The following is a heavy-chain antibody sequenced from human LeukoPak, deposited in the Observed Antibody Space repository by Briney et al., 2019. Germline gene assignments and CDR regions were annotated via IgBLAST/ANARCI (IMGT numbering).Heavy chain of an antibody. V-gene: IGHV1-69*04. Sequence: SVKVSCKASGGTFSSYAISWVRQAPGQGLEWMGRVIPILGIANYAQKFQGRVTITADKSTSTAYMELSSLRSEDTAVYYCARDFGPSGNYYPNWFDPWGQGTLVTISS. CDR1: GGTFSSYA. J-gene: IGHJ5*02. D-gene: IGHD1-26*01. CDR3: ARDFGPSGNYYPNWFDP. CDR2: VIPILGIA.